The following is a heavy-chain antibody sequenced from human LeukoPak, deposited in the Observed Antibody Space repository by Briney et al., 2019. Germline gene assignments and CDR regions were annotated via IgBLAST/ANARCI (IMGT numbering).Heavy chain of an antibody. CDR2: ISSNSSYI. J-gene: IGHJ4*02. Sequence: NSGGSLRLSCAASGFTFNTYSMSWVRQAPGKGLEWVSSISSNSSYIYYADSVKGRFTISRDNAKNSLYLQMNSLRAEDTAVYYCARVPWFGELYHPNFDYWGQGTLVTVSS. V-gene: IGHV3-21*01. D-gene: IGHD3-10*01. CDR1: GFTFNTYS. CDR3: ARVPWFGELYHPNFDY.